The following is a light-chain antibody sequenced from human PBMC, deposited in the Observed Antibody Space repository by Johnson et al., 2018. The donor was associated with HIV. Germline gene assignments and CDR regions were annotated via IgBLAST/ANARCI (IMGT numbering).Light chain of an antibody. V-gene: IGLV1-51*01. Sequence: QSVLTQPPSVSAAPGQKVTISCSGSSSKIGNNYVSWYQQLPGTAPKLLIFDNDKRPSGIPDRFSGSKSGTSATLGITGLQTGDEADYYCETWDSSLSGVFGTGTKVTVL. CDR3: ETWDSSLSGV. CDR2: DND. J-gene: IGLJ1*01. CDR1: SSKIGNNY.